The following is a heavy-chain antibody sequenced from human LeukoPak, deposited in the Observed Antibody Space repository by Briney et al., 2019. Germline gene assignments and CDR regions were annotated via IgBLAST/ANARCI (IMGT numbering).Heavy chain of an antibody. CDR2: INPNSGGT. J-gene: IGHJ4*02. D-gene: IGHD3-3*01. V-gene: IGHV1-2*02. Sequence: ASVKVSCKASGYTFTGYYMHWVRQAPGQGLEWMGWINPNSGGTNYAQKFQGRVTMTRDTSISTAYMELSRLRSDDTAVYYCARVSPAEGGYYVFDYWGQGTLATVSS. CDR3: ARVSPAEGGYYVFDY. CDR1: GYTFTGYY.